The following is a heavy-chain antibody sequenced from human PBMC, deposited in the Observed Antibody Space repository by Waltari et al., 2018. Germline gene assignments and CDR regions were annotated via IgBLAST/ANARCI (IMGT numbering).Heavy chain of an antibody. D-gene: IGHD3-9*01. Sequence: QVQLQESGPGLVKPSETLSLTCTVSGGSISSYFWRWIRQPAGKGLEWIGRFYASGSTNYNPSLKSRVTMSVDTSKNQFSLKLSSVTAADTAVYYCAREHYDILTGYYFFDYWGQRTLVTVSS. CDR1: GGSISSYF. CDR3: AREHYDILTGYYFFDY. J-gene: IGHJ4*02. CDR2: FYASGST. V-gene: IGHV4-4*07.